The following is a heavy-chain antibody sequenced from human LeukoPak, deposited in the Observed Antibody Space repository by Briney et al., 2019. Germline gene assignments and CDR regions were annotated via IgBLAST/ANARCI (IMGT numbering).Heavy chain of an antibody. CDR3: ARDQRYSSTLDY. V-gene: IGHV3-33*01. D-gene: IGHD6-19*01. J-gene: IGHJ4*02. CDR1: GFTFSSYG. Sequence: PGGSLRLSCAASGFTFSSYGMHWVRQAPGKGLEWVAVIWYDGSNKYYADSVKGRFTISRDNSKNTLYLQMNSLRAEDTAVYYCARDQRYSSTLDYWGQGTLVTVSS. CDR2: IWYDGSNK.